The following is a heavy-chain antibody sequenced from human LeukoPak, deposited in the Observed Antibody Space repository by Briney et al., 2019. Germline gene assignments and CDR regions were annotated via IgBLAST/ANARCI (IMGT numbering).Heavy chain of an antibody. D-gene: IGHD3-3*01. CDR2: IKQDGSEK. CDR3: ARDDLGVTYFDY. CDR1: GFTSSSYW. Sequence: PGGSLRLSCAASGFTSSSYWMSWVRQAPGKGLEWVTNIKQDGSEKYYVDSVKGRFTISRDNAKNSLYLQMNSLRAEDTAVYYCARDDLGVTYFDYWGQGTLVTVSS. V-gene: IGHV3-7*01. J-gene: IGHJ4*02.